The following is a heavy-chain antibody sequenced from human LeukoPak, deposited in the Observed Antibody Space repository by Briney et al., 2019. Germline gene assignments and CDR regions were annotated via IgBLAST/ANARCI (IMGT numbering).Heavy chain of an antibody. CDR2: IATRDYVS. V-gene: IGHV5-51*01. CDR3: ALPSNKVKRYCVDNSGLHAPFDV. Sequence: GEALKISCQATGYTFTNNWICWVRQMPEKGLEWMGIIATRDYVSTYSPYFQGQVTFSVDKSVNTAYLLWSDLWASDTATYYCALPSNKVKRYCVDNSGLHAPFDVWGQGTTVIVSS. CDR1: GYTFTNNW. J-gene: IGHJ3*01. D-gene: IGHD6-25*01.